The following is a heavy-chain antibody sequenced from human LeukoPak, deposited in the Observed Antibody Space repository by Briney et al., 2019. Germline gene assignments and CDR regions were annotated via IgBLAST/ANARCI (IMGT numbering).Heavy chain of an antibody. CDR2: ISYDGSNK. V-gene: IGHV3-30*03. D-gene: IGHD3-10*01. J-gene: IGHJ4*02. CDR1: GFTFSSYG. Sequence: PGGSLRLSCAASGFTFSSYGMHWVRQAPGKGLEWVAVISYDGSNKYYADSVKGRFTISRDNSKNTLYLQMNSLRAEDTAVHYCVLWFGELADYWGQGTLVTVSS. CDR3: VLWFGELADY.